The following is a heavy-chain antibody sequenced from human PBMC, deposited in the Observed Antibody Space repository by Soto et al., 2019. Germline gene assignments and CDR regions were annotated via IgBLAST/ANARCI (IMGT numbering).Heavy chain of an antibody. Sequence: GSLRLSCAASGFTFDDYAMHWVRQAPGKGLEWVSLISWDGGSTYYADSVKGRFTISRDNSKNSLYLQMNSLRAEDTALYYCAKDGSSSGYYGMDVWGQGTTVTVSS. V-gene: IGHV3-43D*04. CDR2: ISWDGGST. J-gene: IGHJ6*02. D-gene: IGHD6-6*01. CDR3: AKDGSSSGYYGMDV. CDR1: GFTFDDYA.